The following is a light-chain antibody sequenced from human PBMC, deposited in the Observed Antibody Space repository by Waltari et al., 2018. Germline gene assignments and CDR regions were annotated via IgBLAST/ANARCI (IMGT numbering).Light chain of an antibody. CDR2: DVA. CDR3: CSLTSSRTVI. CDR1: TGDVGAYNY. J-gene: IGLJ2*01. Sequence: QSALTQPASVSESPGQSITIPCTGTTGDVGAYNYVSWYQQLPGKAPKLLIYDVANRPSGVSDRFSGSKSGNTASLIISGLQAEDEADYYCCSLTSSRTVIFGGGTKLTVL. V-gene: IGLV2-14*03.